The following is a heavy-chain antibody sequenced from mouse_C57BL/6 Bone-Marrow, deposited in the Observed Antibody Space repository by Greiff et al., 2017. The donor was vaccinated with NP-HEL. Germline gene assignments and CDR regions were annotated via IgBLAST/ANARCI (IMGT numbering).Heavy chain of an antibody. D-gene: IGHD4-1*01. Sequence: EVKLMESGGGLVKPGGSLKLSCAASGFTFSSYTMSWVRQTPEKRLEWVATISGGGGNTYYPDSVKGRFTISRDNAKNTLYLQMSSLRSEDTAWYYCARRVRANWAAFAYWGQGTLVTVSA. J-gene: IGHJ3*01. CDR3: ARRVRANWAAFAY. CDR2: ISGGGGNT. V-gene: IGHV5-9*01. CDR1: GFTFSSYT.